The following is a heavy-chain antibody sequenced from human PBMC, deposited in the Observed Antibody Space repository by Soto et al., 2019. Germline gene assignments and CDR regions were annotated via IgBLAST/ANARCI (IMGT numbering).Heavy chain of an antibody. Sequence: ASVKVSCKASGYTFTGYYMHWVRQAPGQGLEWMGWINPNSGGTNYAQKFQGRVTMTRDTSISTAYMELSRLRSDDTAVYYCAREDIVVVPAAPPDVWGQVTTVTVSS. CDR1: GYTFTGYY. CDR2: INPNSGGT. CDR3: AREDIVVVPAAPPDV. J-gene: IGHJ6*02. D-gene: IGHD2-2*01. V-gene: IGHV1-2*02.